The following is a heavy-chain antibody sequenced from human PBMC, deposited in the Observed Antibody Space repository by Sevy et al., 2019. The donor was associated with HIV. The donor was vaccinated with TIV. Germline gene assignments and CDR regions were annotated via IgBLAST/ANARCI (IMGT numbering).Heavy chain of an antibody. J-gene: IGHJ4*02. V-gene: IGHV3-21*04. CDR1: GFPFSKYS. Sequence: GGSLRLSCAASGFPFSKYSMSWIRQTPGKGLEWVATFSFGCGQLNYANSVKGRFTISRDDSRTTFYLQMNSLGSDDTAIYYCAREGCTKPHDYWGQGTVVTVSS. D-gene: IGHD2-8*01. CDR2: FSFGCGQL. CDR3: AREGCTKPHDY.